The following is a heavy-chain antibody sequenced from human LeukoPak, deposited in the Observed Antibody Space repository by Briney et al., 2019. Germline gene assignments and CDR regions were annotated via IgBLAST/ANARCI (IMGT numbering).Heavy chain of an antibody. V-gene: IGHV4-34*01. CDR1: GGSFSGYY. J-gene: IGHJ6*02. CDR3: ARGPYYGSGTIYYYGMDV. Sequence: SETLSLTCAVYGGSFSGYYWIWIRQPPGKGLEWIGEINHSGSTNYNPSLKSRVTISVDTSKNQFSLKLSSVTAADTAVYYCARGPYYGSGTIYYYGMDVWGQGTTVTVSS. CDR2: INHSGST. D-gene: IGHD3-10*01.